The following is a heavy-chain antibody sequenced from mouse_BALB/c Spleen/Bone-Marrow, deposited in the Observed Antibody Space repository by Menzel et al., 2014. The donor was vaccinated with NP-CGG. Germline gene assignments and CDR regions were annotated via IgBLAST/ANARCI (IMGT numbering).Heavy chain of an antibody. Sequence: VKLVESGPGLVAPSQSLSITCTVSGFSLTSYGLHWVRQPPGKGLEWLGVIWAGGSTNYNSALMSRLSISKDNSKSQVLLKMNSLQTDDTAMYYCARDYYGSLYAMDYWGQGTSVTVSS. V-gene: IGHV2-9*02. CDR3: ARDYYGSLYAMDY. CDR1: GFSLTSYG. CDR2: IWAGGST. D-gene: IGHD1-1*01. J-gene: IGHJ4*01.